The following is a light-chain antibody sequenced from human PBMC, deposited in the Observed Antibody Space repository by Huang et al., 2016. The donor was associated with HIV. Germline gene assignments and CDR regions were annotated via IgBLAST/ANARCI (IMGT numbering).Light chain of an antibody. V-gene: IGKV3-15*01. CDR3: QQYNNWPYT. CDR1: QSIGSN. CDR2: GAS. J-gene: IGKJ2*01. Sequence: EIVMTQSPATLSVSPGERATLPCRASQSIGSNLAWYQQKPGQAPRLRIYGASTRATGIPVRFSGSGSGTEFTLTISSLQSEDFAVYYCQQYNNWPYTFGQGTKLEIK.